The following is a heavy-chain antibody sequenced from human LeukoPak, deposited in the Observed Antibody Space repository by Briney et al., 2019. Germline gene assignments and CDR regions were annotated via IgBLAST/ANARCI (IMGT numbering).Heavy chain of an antibody. CDR1: GYTFTGYY. V-gene: IGHV1-2*02. CDR3: ARRQPREFWFDP. D-gene: IGHD3-10*01. J-gene: IGHJ5*02. Sequence: AASVKVSCKASGYTFTGYYMHWVRQAPGQGLEWMGWINPNSGGTNYAQKLQGRVTMTTDTSTSTAYMEVRSLRSDDTAVYYCARRQPREFWFDPWGQGTLVTVSS. CDR2: INPNSGGT.